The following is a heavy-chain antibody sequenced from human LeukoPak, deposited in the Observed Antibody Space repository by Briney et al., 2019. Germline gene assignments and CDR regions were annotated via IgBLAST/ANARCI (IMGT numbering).Heavy chain of an antibody. CDR1: GGSISNYY. CDR3: ARVTWDSSGYYLYAHDY. Sequence: SETLSLTCTVSGGSISNYYWSWIRQPPGKGLEWIGYIYYSGSTNYNPSLKSRVTISVDTSKNQFSLKLRSVTAADTAVYYCARVTWDSSGYYLYAHDYWGQGTLVTVSS. D-gene: IGHD3-22*01. J-gene: IGHJ4*02. CDR2: IYYSGST. V-gene: IGHV4-59*01.